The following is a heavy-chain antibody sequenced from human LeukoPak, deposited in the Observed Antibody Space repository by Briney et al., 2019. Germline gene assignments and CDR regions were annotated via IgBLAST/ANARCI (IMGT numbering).Heavy chain of an antibody. V-gene: IGHV3-7*02. J-gene: IGHJ2*01. CDR2: IRQDGGEI. CDR1: GFMFNAYW. CDR3: ARADLEWYLDL. Sequence: HAGGSLRLSCTGSGFMFNAYWMSWVRKAPGIGLEWVGKIRQDGGEIFYVDSVRGRFTISRDNAKNSVYLQLNSLRAEDTAVYYCARADLEWYLDLWGRGTLVTVSS.